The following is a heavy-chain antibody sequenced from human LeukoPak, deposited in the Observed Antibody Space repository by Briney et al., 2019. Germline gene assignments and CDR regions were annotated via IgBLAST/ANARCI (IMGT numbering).Heavy chain of an antibody. CDR1: GGSISSYY. CDR2: IYYSGST. V-gene: IGHV4-59*01. Sequence: SETLSLTCTVSGGSISSYYWSWIRQPAGKGLEWIGYIYYSGSTNYNPSLKSRVTISVDTSKNQFSLKLSSVTAADTAVYYCARGTVTTGPYFQHWGQGTLVTVSS. D-gene: IGHD4-17*01. CDR3: ARGTVTTGPYFQH. J-gene: IGHJ1*01.